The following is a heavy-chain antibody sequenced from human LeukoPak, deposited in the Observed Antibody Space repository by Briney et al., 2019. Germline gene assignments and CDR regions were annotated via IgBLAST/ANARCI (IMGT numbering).Heavy chain of an antibody. CDR3: AKDKPPPYYYGSGTTISGGHDY. D-gene: IGHD3-10*01. J-gene: IGHJ4*02. CDR2: ISGSGGST. Sequence: GGSLRLSCAASGFTFSSYAMSWVRQAPGKGLEWVSAISGSGGSTYYADSVKGRFTISRDNSKNTLYLQMNSLRAEDTAVYYCAKDKPPPYYYGSGTTISGGHDYWGQGTLVTVSS. CDR1: GFTFSSYA. V-gene: IGHV3-23*01.